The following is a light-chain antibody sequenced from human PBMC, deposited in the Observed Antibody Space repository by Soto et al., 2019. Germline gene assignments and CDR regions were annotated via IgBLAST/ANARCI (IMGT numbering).Light chain of an antibody. CDR1: QSISSW. V-gene: IGKV1-5*03. Sequence: DIQMTQSPSTLSASVGDRVTITCRASQSISSWVAWYQQKPGKAPKLLIYKASSLESGVPSRFSGSGSGTEFTLTISSLQPDDFATCYCQQYNSYSWTFGQGTKVEIK. CDR3: QQYNSYSWT. CDR2: KAS. J-gene: IGKJ1*01.